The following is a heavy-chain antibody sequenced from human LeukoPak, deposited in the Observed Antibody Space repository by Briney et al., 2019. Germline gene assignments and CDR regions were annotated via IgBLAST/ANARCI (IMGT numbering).Heavy chain of an antibody. CDR2: ISGSGDST. CDR1: GFTFSNYA. J-gene: IGHJ3*02. V-gene: IGHV3-23*01. Sequence: GGSLRLSCEASGFTFSNYAMSWVRQAPGKGLEWVSAISGSGDSTFDADSVKGRFTISRDNAKNSLYLQMNSLRAEDTAVYYCARDLGGYCSSTSCYTDAFDIWGQGTMVTVSS. D-gene: IGHD2-2*02. CDR3: ARDLGGYCSSTSCYTDAFDI.